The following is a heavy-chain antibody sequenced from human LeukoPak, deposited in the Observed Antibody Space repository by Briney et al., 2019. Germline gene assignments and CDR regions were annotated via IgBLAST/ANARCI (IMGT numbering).Heavy chain of an antibody. J-gene: IGHJ4*02. CDR2: ISSNGGST. D-gene: IGHD3-3*01. CDR1: GFTFSSYA. Sequence: GGSLRLCCAASGFTFSSYAMHWVRQAPGKGLEYVSAISSNGGSTYYANSVKGRFTISRDNSKNTLYLQMGSLRAEDMAVYYCARGYDFWSGYYHFDYWGQGTLVTVSS. CDR3: ARGYDFWSGYYHFDY. V-gene: IGHV3-64*01.